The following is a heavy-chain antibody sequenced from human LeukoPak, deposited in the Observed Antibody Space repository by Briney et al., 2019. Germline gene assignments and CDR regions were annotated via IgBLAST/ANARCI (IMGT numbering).Heavy chain of an antibody. J-gene: IGHJ4*02. V-gene: IGHV1-2*02. CDR2: INPNSGGT. CDR1: GYTFTGYY. D-gene: IGHD6-19*01. CDR3: ARDPRYSSGWYDY. Sequence: ASVKVSCKASGYTFTGYYMHWVRQAPGQGLEWMGWINPNSGGTNYAQKFQGRVTTTRDTSISTAYMELSRLRSDDTAVYYCARDPRYSSGWYDYWGQGTLVTVSS.